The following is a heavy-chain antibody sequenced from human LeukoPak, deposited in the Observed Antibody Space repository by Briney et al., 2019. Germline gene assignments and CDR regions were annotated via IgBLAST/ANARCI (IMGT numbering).Heavy chain of an antibody. Sequence: PSETLSLTCAVYGGSFSGYYWSWIRQPQGKGLEWIGEINHSGSTNYNPSLKSRVTISVDTSKNQFSLKLSSVTAADTAVYYCARGRSSGWTNYFDYWGQGTLVTVSS. CDR1: GGSFSGYY. D-gene: IGHD6-19*01. V-gene: IGHV4-34*01. J-gene: IGHJ4*02. CDR3: ARGRSSGWTNYFDY. CDR2: INHSGST.